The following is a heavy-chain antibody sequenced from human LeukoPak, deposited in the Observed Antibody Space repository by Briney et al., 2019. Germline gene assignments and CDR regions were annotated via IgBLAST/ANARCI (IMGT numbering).Heavy chain of an antibody. Sequence: QPGGSLRLSCAADGFTFSWHWMDWVRQAPGKGLQWVAHIRQDGKEKFYVDSVKGRFTISRDNARNSLFLQMNNLRAEDSGVYFCARSVNSSFDTWGQGTLVTVSS. V-gene: IGHV3-7*04. CDR3: ARSVNSSFDT. J-gene: IGHJ4*02. CDR2: IRQDGKEK. CDR1: GFTFSWHW. D-gene: IGHD5/OR15-5a*01.